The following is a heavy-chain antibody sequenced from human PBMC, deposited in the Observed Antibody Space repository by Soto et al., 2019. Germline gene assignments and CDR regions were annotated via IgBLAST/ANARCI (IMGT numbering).Heavy chain of an antibody. CDR2: IDPSDSYT. Sequence: GDSLKISGTCSGWSVTSYWISWVRQIPGKGLEWMGRIDPSDSYTNYSPSFQGHVTISADKSISTAYLQWSSLKASDTAMYYCARRSGSYDDAFDIWGQGTMVTVSS. CDR1: GWSVTSYW. CDR3: ARRSGSYDDAFDI. J-gene: IGHJ3*02. D-gene: IGHD1-26*01. V-gene: IGHV5-10-1*01.